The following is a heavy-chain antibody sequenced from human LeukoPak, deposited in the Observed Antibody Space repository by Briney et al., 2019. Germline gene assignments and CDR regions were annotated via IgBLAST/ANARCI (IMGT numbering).Heavy chain of an antibody. CDR3: ARGVVVTANFDY. CDR2: IYHSGST. V-gene: IGHV4-30-2*01. J-gene: IGHJ4*02. CDR1: GGSISSGGYS. Sequence: SETLSLTCAVSGGSISSGGYSWSWIRQPPGKGLEWIGYIYHSGSTYYNPSLKSRVTISVDRSKNQFSLKLSSVTAADTAVYYCARGVVVTANFDYWGQGTLVTVSS. D-gene: IGHD2-21*02.